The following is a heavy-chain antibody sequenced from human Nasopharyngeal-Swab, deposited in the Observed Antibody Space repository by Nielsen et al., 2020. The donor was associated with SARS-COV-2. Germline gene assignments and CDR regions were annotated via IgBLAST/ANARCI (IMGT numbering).Heavy chain of an antibody. CDR2: IYHSGDT. D-gene: IGHD3-3*01. V-gene: IGHV4-4*02. CDR3: ARVGITISGVAQGRKYSFDY. J-gene: IGHJ4*02. Sequence: SETLSLTCGVSGGSISSSNWWSWVRQPPEKGLEWIGEIYHSGDTNYNPSLKSRVTISVDKSKNQFSLKLSSVTAADTAVYYCARVGITISGVAQGRKYSFDYWGQGTLVTVSS. CDR1: GGSISSSNW.